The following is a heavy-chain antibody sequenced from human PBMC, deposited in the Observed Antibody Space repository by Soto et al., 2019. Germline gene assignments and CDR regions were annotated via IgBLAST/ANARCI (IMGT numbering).Heavy chain of an antibody. D-gene: IGHD3-22*01. Sequence: GESLKISCKGSGYSFTSYWIGWVRQMPGKCLEWMWIIYPGDSDTRYSPSFQGQVTISADKPISTAYLQWSSLKASDTAMYYCARLLYRYYYDSRGYYPNDDFDIWGQGTMVTVSS. CDR1: GYSFTSYW. CDR2: IYPGDSDT. V-gene: IGHV5-51*01. CDR3: ARLLYRYYYDSRGYYPNDDFDI. J-gene: IGHJ3*02.